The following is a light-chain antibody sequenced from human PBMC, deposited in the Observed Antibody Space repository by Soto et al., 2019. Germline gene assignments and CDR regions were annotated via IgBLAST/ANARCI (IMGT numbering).Light chain of an antibody. CDR3: QQYNNWPRT. CDR1: QSVSSN. CDR2: GAS. V-gene: IGKV3-15*01. Sequence: EIVMTQSPATLSVSPVEIATLYFIASQSVSSNLAWYQPKPGQAPRLLIYGASTRATGIPARFSGSGSGTEFTLTISSLQSEDFAVYYCQQYNNWPRTFGQGTKVDIK. J-gene: IGKJ1*01.